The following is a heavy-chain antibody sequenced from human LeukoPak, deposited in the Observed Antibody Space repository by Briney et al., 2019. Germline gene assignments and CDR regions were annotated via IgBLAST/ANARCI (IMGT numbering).Heavy chain of an antibody. V-gene: IGHV3-21*01. CDR3: ARDRSRYNWNSGYYYYYYMDV. D-gene: IGHD1/OR15-1a*01. J-gene: IGHJ6*03. CDR2: ISSSSSYI. CDR1: GFTFSSYS. Sequence: KPGGSLRLSCAASGFTFSSYSMNWVRQAPGKGLEWVSSISSSSSYIYYADSVKGRFTISRDNAKNSLYLQMNSLRAEDTAVYYCARDRSRYNWNSGYYYYYYMDVWGKGTTVTVSS.